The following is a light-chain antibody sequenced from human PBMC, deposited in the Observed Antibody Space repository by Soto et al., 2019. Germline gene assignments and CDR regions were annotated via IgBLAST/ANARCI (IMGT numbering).Light chain of an antibody. CDR1: SSDVGGYNN. CDR2: VVS. V-gene: IGLV2-14*01. Sequence: QSALTQPASVSGSHGQSITISCTGTSSDVGGYNNVSWYQQHPGKAPKLMIYVVSNRPEGVSNRFSGSESGNSASLTSSGLQAEDEADYYCSSCTSSTTRVFGTGTKLTVL. J-gene: IGLJ1*01. CDR3: SSCTSSTTRV.